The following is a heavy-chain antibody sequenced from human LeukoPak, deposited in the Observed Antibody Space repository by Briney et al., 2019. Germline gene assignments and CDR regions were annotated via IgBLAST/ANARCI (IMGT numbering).Heavy chain of an antibody. CDR1: GGSISSYY. V-gene: IGHV4-4*07. D-gene: IGHD1-7*01. J-gene: IGHJ4*02. Sequence: SETLSLTCNVSGGSISSYYWSWIRQPAGKGLEWIGRINTSGTSNYNPSLRSRVTISVDTSKNQFSLKLSSVTAADTAVYYCARAPWYNWNYFSPFDYWGQGTLVTVSS. CDR3: ARAPWYNWNYFSPFDY. CDR2: INTSGTS.